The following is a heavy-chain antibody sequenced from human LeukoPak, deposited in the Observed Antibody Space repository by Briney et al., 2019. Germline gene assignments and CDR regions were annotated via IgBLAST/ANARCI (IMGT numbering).Heavy chain of an antibody. V-gene: IGHV3-23*01. Sequence: GGSLRLSCAASGFTFSTYAMSWVRQAAGKGLEWVSLISGSGGGTYYADSVKGRFTISRDNSKNTLYLQMNSLRAEDTAVYYCAKEDRSSSYFDYWGQGTLVTVSS. D-gene: IGHD6-6*01. CDR3: AKEDRSSSYFDY. CDR1: GFTFSTYA. CDR2: ISGSGGGT. J-gene: IGHJ4*02.